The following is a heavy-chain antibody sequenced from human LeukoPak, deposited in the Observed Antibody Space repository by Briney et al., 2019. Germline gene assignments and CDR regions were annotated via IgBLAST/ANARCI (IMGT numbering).Heavy chain of an antibody. CDR2: ISWEGETA. Sequence: GGSLRLSCVGSGFTFEDYTMHWVRQTPKRGLEWVSLISWEGETAYYAESVKGRFTISRDNSKNSLYLQMNSLRAEDTAVYYCARDPRGSSGFSSYAFDIWGQGTMVTVSS. V-gene: IGHV3-43*01. J-gene: IGHJ3*02. CDR3: ARDPRGSSGFSSYAFDI. D-gene: IGHD3-22*01. CDR1: GFTFEDYT.